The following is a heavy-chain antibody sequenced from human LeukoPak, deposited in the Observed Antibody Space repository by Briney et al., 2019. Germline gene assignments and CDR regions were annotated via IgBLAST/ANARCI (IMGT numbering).Heavy chain of an antibody. CDR2: IKEDGSDI. CDR3: VRDQWRLFDY. J-gene: IGHJ4*02. Sequence: GGSLRLSCAASGFTFNNYWMSWVRQAPGKGLEWVANIKEDGSDIYYVDSVKGRFTISRDNAKNLLYLQMNSLRAEDTAVYYCVRDQWRLFDYWGQGTLVTVSS. D-gene: IGHD2-21*02. CDR1: GFTFNNYW. V-gene: IGHV3-7*04.